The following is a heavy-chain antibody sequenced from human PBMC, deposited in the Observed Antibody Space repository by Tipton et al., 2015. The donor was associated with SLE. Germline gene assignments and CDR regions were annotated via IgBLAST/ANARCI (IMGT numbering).Heavy chain of an antibody. D-gene: IGHD6-6*01. Sequence: TLSLTCTVSGGSLSSYYWSWIRQPAGGGLEWIGRIYTNENTNYNPSLKSRVTMSVDTSKNQFSLKVTSVTAADTAVYYCARGGASSKWLDPWGQGTLVTVSS. CDR1: GGSLSSYY. CDR3: ARGGASSKWLDP. J-gene: IGHJ5*02. V-gene: IGHV4-4*07. CDR2: IYTNENT.